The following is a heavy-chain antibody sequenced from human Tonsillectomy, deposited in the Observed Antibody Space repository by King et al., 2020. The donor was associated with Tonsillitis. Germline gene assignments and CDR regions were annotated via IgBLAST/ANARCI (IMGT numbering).Heavy chain of an antibody. J-gene: IGHJ6*02. D-gene: IGHD3-9*01. CDR1: GFTFSIYS. Sequence: VQLVESGGGVVQPGRSLRLSCAASGFTFSIYSMHWVRQAPGKGLEWVAVISYDGSNKYYADSVKGRFTISRDSSKNTLYLQMNSLRAEDTAVYYCARGGYHDILTGSPNYYYYYGMDVWGQGTTVTVSS. CDR3: ARGGYHDILTGSPNYYYYYGMDV. V-gene: IGHV3-30*04. CDR2: ISYDGSNK.